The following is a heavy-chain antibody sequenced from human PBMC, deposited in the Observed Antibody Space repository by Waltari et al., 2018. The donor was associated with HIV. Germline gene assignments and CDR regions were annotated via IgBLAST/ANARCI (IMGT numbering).Heavy chain of an antibody. V-gene: IGHV4-39*02. J-gene: IGHJ4*02. CDR1: GGSISSSSYY. Sequence: QLQLQESGPGLVKPSETLSLTCTVSGGSISSSSYYWGWIRQPPGKGLDWVGSIYYSGSTYYNPSLTSLVTISVDTSKNHFSLKLSSVTAADTAVYYCARGGTARGIDYWGQGTLVTVSS. CDR2: IYYSGST. D-gene: IGHD5-18*01. CDR3: ARGGTARGIDY.